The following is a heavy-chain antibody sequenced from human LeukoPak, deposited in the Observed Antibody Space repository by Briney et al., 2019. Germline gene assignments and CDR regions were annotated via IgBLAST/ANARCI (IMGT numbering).Heavy chain of an antibody. CDR3: ARDGKYCSGGSCYSPYYYYYYMDV. J-gene: IGHJ6*03. V-gene: IGHV3-21*01. CDR1: GFTFSSYS. CDR2: IISSSSYV. D-gene: IGHD2-15*01. Sequence: GGSMRLSCAASGFTFSSYSMNWVRQAPGKGLEWVSSIISSSSYVHYADSVKGRFTISRDNAKNSLYLLMNSLRAEDTAVYYCARDGKYCSGGSCYSPYYYYYYMDVWGKGTTVTISS.